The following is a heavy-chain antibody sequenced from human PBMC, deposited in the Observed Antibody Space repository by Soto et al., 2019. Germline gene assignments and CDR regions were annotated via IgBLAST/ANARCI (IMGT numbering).Heavy chain of an antibody. CDR2: ISGSGGST. CDR3: AKDLGSSSWYEGPYVDY. V-gene: IGHV3-23*01. Sequence: GGSLRLSCAASGFTFSSYAMSWVRQAPGKGLEWVSAISGSGGSTYYADSVKGRFTISRDNSKNTLYLQMNSLRAEDTAVYYCAKDLGSSSWYEGPYVDYWGQGTLVTVSS. CDR1: GFTFSSYA. J-gene: IGHJ4*02. D-gene: IGHD6-13*01.